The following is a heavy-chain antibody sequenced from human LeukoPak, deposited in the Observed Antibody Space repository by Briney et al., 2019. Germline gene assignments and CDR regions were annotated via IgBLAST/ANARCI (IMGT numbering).Heavy chain of an antibody. CDR2: INHSGST. CDR3: ARGRRWLQSFDY. Sequence: SETLSLTCAVHGGSFSGYYWSWIRQPPGKGLEWIGEINHSGSTNYNPSLKSRVTISVDTSKNQFSLKLSSVTAADTAVYYCARGRRWLQSFDYWGQGTLVTVSS. D-gene: IGHD5-24*01. CDR1: GGSFSGYY. V-gene: IGHV4-34*01. J-gene: IGHJ4*02.